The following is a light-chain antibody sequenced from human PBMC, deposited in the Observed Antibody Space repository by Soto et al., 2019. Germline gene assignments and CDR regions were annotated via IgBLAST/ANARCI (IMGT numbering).Light chain of an antibody. CDR2: AAS. CDR1: QVITND. J-gene: IGKJ1*01. CDR3: LQLNTYPWT. V-gene: IGKV1-17*01. Sequence: IQMTQSPSSLSASVGDRLSITCRASQVITNDLGWYQQKPGKAPKRLIYAASTLQSGVPSRFSGSGSGTEFTLQISSLRPEDVSTYYCLQLNTYPWTFGEGTKVEIK.